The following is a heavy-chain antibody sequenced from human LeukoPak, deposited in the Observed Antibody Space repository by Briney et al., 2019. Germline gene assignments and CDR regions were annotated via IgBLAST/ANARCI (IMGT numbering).Heavy chain of an antibody. V-gene: IGHV4-39*01. CDR1: GGSISSSNYY. CDR2: VYYSGST. CDR3: ARLVRGAGGDP. Sequence: PPDTLSLTCSVSGGSISSSNYYWGWIRQPPGKGLEWIGTVYYSGSTYYNPSLRSRVTISVDTSKNQFSLKVNSVTAADTAVYYCARLVRGAGGDPWGQGTLVTVSS. D-gene: IGHD6-6*01. J-gene: IGHJ5*02.